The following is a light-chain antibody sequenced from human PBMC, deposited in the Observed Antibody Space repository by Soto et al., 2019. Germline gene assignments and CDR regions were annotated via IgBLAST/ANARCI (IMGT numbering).Light chain of an antibody. CDR3: MQRIEFPLT. V-gene: IGKV2-40*01. CDR2: TVS. CDR1: QSLLDSDDGNTY. J-gene: IGKJ4*01. Sequence: DIVMTQTPLSLTVTPGEPASISCRSSQSLLDSDDGNTYLDWYLQKPGQSPQLLIYTVSYRASGVPDRFSGSGSGTDFTLKISGVEAEDVGVYYCMQRIEFPLTFGGGTKVDIK.